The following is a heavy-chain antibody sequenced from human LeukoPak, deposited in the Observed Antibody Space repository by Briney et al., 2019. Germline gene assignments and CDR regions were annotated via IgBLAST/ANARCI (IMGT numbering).Heavy chain of an antibody. CDR1: GFTFSDYE. J-gene: IGHJ3*02. Sequence: PGGSLRLSCAASGFTFSDYEMNWVRQAPGKGLEWVSYISSSGSTIYYADSVKGRFTISRDNAKSSLYLQMNSLRAEDTAIYYCARSYHYYDSSGYYAFDIWGQGTMVTVSS. V-gene: IGHV3-48*03. CDR3: ARSYHYYDSSGYYAFDI. CDR2: ISSSGSTI. D-gene: IGHD3-22*01.